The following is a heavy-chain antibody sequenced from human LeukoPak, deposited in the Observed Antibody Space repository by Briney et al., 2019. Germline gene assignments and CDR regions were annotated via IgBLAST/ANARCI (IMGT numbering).Heavy chain of an antibody. V-gene: IGHV4-61*02. J-gene: IGHJ4*02. CDR2: IYASGST. CDR3: ARKSRTVTTSSLGY. CDR1: GGSISSKSYY. D-gene: IGHD4-17*01. Sequence: SETLSLTCTVSGGSISSKSYYWSWIRQPAGKGLEWIGRIYASGSTDYNPSLKSRVTISRDTSKNEFSLILSSVTAADTAVYYCARKSRTVTTSSLGYWGQGTLVTVSS.